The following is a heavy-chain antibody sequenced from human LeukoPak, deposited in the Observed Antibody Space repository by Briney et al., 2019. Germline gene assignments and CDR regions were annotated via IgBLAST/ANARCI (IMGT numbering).Heavy chain of an antibody. J-gene: IGHJ4*02. CDR3: LRGDRRDY. Sequence: GRSLRLSCAASGFTFSSYVMHWVRQAPGKGLEWVAIISYDGSNEYYADSVKGRFTISRDNSKNTLYLQMNSLRAADTAVYYCLRGDRRDYWGQGTLVTVSS. V-gene: IGHV3-30*04. CDR1: GFTFSSYV. CDR2: ISYDGSNE.